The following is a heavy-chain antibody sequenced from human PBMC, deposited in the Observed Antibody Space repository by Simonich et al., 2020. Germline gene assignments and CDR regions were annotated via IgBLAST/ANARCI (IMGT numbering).Heavy chain of an antibody. J-gene: IGHJ5*02. D-gene: IGHD3-9*01. CDR3: ARCGLVNYDILTGYHNWFDP. CDR1: GGSFSGYY. V-gene: IGHV4-34*01. CDR2: INHSGTT. Sequence: QVQLQQWGAGLLKPSETLSLTCAVYGGSFSGYYWSWIRQPQGTGLGWFGEINHSGTTNSNPSLKNRVTSPVDTSKNHVSLKLSSVTAADTAVYYCARCGLVNYDILTGYHNWFDPWGQGTLVTVSS.